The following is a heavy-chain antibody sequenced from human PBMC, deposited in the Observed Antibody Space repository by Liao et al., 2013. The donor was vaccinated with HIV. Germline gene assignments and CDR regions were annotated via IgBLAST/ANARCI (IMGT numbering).Heavy chain of an antibody. CDR1: GGSISSGSYY. Sequence: QVQLQESGPGLVKPSQTLSLTCTVSGGSISSGSYYWSWIRQPAGKGLEWIGRIYISGSTNYNPSLKSRVTISVDTSKNQFSLKLTSVTAADTAVYYCARDLGMGAFDIWGQGTMVTVSS. D-gene: IGHD7-27*01. V-gene: IGHV4-61*02. CDR2: IYISGST. J-gene: IGHJ3*02. CDR3: ARDLGMGAFDI.